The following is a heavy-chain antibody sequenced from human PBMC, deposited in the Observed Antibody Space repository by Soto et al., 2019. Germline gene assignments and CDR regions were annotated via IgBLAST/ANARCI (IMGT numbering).Heavy chain of an antibody. CDR3: ARVPYCGGDCYWFDY. CDR2: IYYSGST. J-gene: IGHJ4*02. Sequence: SETPSLTCTVSGGSISSSSYYWGWIRQPPGKGLEWIGSIYYSGSTYYNPSLKSRVTISVDTSKNQFSLKLSSVTAADTAVYYCARVPYCGGDCYWFDYWGQGTLVTVSS. V-gene: IGHV4-39*07. D-gene: IGHD2-21*02. CDR1: GGSISSSSYY.